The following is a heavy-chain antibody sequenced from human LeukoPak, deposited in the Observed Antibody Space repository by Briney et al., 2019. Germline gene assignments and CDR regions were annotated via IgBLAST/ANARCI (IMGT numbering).Heavy chain of an antibody. D-gene: IGHD2-2*01. J-gene: IGHJ3*02. V-gene: IGHV5-51*01. CDR3: ARRHPSSTDAFDI. Sequence: GESLKISCKGSGYRFINYWIGWVRQMPGKGLEWMGIFYPGDSDTRYSPSLQGQFTISVDKSISTAYLQWSSLKASDTAMYYCARRHPSSTDAFDIWGQGTMVTVSS. CDR2: FYPGDSDT. CDR1: GYRFINYW.